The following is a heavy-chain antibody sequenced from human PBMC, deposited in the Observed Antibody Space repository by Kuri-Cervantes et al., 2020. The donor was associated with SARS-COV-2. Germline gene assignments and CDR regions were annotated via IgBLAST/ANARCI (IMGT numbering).Heavy chain of an antibody. J-gene: IGHJ3*02. Sequence: GESLKISCAASGFIFPGSEMNWVRQAPGKGLEWVANIKQDGSEKYYVDSVKGRFTISRDNAKNSLYLQMNSLRAEDTAVYYCARVSSSSSPAFDIWGQGTMVTVSS. CDR3: ARVSSSSSPAFDI. CDR1: GFIFPGSE. CDR2: IKQDGSEK. V-gene: IGHV3-7*01. D-gene: IGHD6-6*01.